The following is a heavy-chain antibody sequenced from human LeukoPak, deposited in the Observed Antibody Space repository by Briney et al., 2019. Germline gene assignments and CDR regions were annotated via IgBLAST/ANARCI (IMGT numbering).Heavy chain of an antibody. CDR1: GFTFSSYS. Sequence: PGGSLRLSCAASGFTFSSYSMNWVCQAPGKGLEWVSSISSSSSYIYYADSVKGRFTISRDNAKNSLYLQMNSLRAEDTAVYYCASRSGSYLGSAFDIWDQGTMVTVSS. CDR3: ASRSGSYLGSAFDI. D-gene: IGHD1-26*01. CDR2: ISSSSSYI. V-gene: IGHV3-21*01. J-gene: IGHJ3*02.